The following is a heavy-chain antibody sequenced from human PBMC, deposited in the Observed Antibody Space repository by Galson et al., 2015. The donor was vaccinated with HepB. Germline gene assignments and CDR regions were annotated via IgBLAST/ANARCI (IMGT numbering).Heavy chain of an antibody. D-gene: IGHD3-22*01. CDR2: INPNSGGT. J-gene: IGHJ3*02. CDR1: GYTFSGYY. CDR3: ARQFYYYGSSGFYDAFDI. V-gene: IGHV1-2*02. Sequence: SVKVSCKAAGYTFSGYYMHWVRQAPGQGLEWMGWINPNSGGTNYAQKFQGRVTMTRDMSISTAYMELSRLRSDDTAVYYCARQFYYYGSSGFYDAFDIWGQGTMVIVSS.